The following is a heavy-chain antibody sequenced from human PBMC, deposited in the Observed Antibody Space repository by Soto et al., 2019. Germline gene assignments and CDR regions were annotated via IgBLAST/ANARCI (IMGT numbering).Heavy chain of an antibody. Sequence: ASVKVSCKASGYTFTSYAMHWVRQAPGQRLEWMGWINAGNGNTKYSQKFQGRATITRDTSASKAYIELSSLRSEDTAAYYCARRHPGTPDPWGQGTLVTVSS. CDR2: INAGNGNT. V-gene: IGHV1-3*01. CDR3: ARRHPGTPDP. J-gene: IGHJ5*02. CDR1: GYTFTSYA.